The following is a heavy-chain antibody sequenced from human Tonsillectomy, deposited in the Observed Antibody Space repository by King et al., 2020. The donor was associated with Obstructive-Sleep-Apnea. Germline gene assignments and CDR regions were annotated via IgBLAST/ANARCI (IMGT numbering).Heavy chain of an antibody. CDR3: ARDSHLSGFFESDAYDI. CDR1: GFTFSRYS. J-gene: IGHJ3*02. D-gene: IGHD3-22*01. Sequence: VQLVESGGGLVQPGGSLRLSCAASGFTFSRYSMNWVRQAPGKGLEWISYISSSRSIIYFADSVKGRFTISRDNAKNSLYLQMNSLRAEDTAVYYCARDSHLSGFFESDAYDIWGQGTMVTVSS. CDR2: ISSSRSII. V-gene: IGHV3-48*04.